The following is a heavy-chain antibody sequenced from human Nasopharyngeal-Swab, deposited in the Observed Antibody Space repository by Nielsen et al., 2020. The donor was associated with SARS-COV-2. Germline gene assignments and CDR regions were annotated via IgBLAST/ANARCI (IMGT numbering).Heavy chain of an antibody. D-gene: IGHD6-19*01. CDR3: ANPPVAGTWIDY. J-gene: IGHJ4*02. CDR2: MNPNSGNT. V-gene: IGHV1-8*01. Sequence: WVRQETGQGLEWMGWMNPNSGNTGYAQKFQGRVTMTRNTSISTAYMELSSLRAEDTAVYYCANPPVAGTWIDYWGQGTLVTVSS.